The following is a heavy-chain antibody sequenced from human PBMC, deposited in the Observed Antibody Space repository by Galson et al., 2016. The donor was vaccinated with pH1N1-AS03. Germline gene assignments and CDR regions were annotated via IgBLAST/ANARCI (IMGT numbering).Heavy chain of an antibody. J-gene: IGHJ6*02. CDR1: GFTVSSGY. Sequence: SLRLSCAATGFTVSSGYHMSWVRQAPGKGQEWVSVSHPGGETYNDDAVEGRFTISRDNFENMVYRQMNSLRPVDTAVYYCAGDEGFANGINVGGHGTTVTGAS. V-gene: IGHV3-66*02. CDR2: SHPGGET. CDR3: AGDEGFANGINV. D-gene: IGHD1-1*01.